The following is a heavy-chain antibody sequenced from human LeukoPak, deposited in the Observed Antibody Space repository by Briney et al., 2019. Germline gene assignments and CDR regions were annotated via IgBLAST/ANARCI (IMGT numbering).Heavy chain of an antibody. CDR2: FYSGGTT. V-gene: IGHV3-66*01. Sequence: GGSLRLSCEASGFTFSSYWMSWVRQAPGKGLEWVSIFYSGGTTYYADSVKGRFTISRDNSKNTLFLQMNSLRVEDTAVYYCARDRDWRPNSAFDIWGQGTMVTVSS. J-gene: IGHJ3*02. CDR3: ARDRDWRPNSAFDI. D-gene: IGHD3-3*01. CDR1: GFTFSSYW.